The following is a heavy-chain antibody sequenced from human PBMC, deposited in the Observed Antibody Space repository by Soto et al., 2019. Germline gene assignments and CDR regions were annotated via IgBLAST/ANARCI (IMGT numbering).Heavy chain of an antibody. Sequence: EVQLVESGGGLVKPGGSLRLSCAASGFTFSSYSMNWVRQAPGKGLEWVSSISSSSSYIYYADSVKGRFTISRDNAKNSLYLQMNSPRAEDTAVYYCARDPSSGWQRGDFDYWGQGTLVTVSS. D-gene: IGHD6-19*01. CDR3: ARDPSSGWQRGDFDY. CDR1: GFTFSSYS. V-gene: IGHV3-21*01. CDR2: ISSSSSYI. J-gene: IGHJ4*02.